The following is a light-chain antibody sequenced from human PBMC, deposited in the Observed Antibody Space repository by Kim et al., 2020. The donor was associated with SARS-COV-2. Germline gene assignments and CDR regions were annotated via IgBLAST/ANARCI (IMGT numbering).Light chain of an antibody. V-gene: IGKV1-5*03. J-gene: IGKJ2*01. Sequence: QSASVGDRVTSTCRASQSISRWLAWYQQKPGKAPKVLISKASTLETGVPSRFSGSGSGTEFTLTISSLQPDDFATYYCQQYKSLYTFGQGTKLEI. CDR3: QQYKSLYT. CDR2: KAS. CDR1: QSISRW.